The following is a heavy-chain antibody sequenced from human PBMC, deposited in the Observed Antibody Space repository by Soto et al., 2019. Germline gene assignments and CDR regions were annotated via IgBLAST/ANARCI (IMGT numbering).Heavy chain of an antibody. V-gene: IGHV3-21*01. D-gene: IGHD2-2*01. Sequence: GGSLRLSCAASGFTFSSYSMNWVRQAPGKGLEWVSSISSSSSYISYPDSVKGRFTISRDNAKNSLYLQMNSLRAEDTAEYYCARDRCSSANCYSWYDPWGQGTLVTVSS. CDR2: ISSSSSYI. CDR1: GFTFSSYS. J-gene: IGHJ5*02. CDR3: ARDRCSSANCYSWYDP.